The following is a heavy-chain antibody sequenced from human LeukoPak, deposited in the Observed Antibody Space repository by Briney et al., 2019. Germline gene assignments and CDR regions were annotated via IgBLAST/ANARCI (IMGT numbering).Heavy chain of an antibody. J-gene: IGHJ6*03. CDR3: ARGEDNWNYSYYYYMDA. V-gene: IGHV1-46*01. CDR2: INPSGGST. D-gene: IGHD1-7*01. Sequence: ASVKVSCKASGYTFTSYYMHWVRQAPGQGLEWMGIINPSGGSTSYAQKFQGRVTMTRDMSTSTVYMELSSLRSEDTAVYYCARGEDNWNYSYYYYMDAWGKGTTVTVSS. CDR1: GYTFTSYY.